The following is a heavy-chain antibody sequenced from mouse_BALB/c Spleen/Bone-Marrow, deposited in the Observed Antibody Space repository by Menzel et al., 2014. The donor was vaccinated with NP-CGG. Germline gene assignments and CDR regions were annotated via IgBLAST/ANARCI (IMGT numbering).Heavy chain of an antibody. CDR2: IDPSDSYT. D-gene: IGHD1-3*01. J-gene: IGHJ3*01. Sequence: VQLQESGAEFVKPGALVKLSCKASGYTFTTYWMHWVKQRPGQGLEWIGQIDPSDSYTNYSQKFKGKATLTVDKSSSTAYMQLSSLSSEDSAVYYCARGGDNYAWFPYWGQGTLVTVSA. CDR3: ARGGDNYAWFPY. V-gene: IGHV1-69*02. CDR1: GYTFTTYW.